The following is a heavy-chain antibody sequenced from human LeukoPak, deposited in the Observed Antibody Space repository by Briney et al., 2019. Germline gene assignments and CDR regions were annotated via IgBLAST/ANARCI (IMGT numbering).Heavy chain of an antibody. CDR1: GFTFRDYA. D-gene: IGHD1-26*01. V-gene: IGHV3-48*01. CDR3: ARVVVGATTLAPYYYYYYMDV. Sequence: PGGSLRLSCTGSGFTFRDYALAWVRQAPGKGLEWVSYISSSSSTIYYADSVKGRFTISRDNAKNSLYLQMNSLRAEDTAVYYCARVVVGATTLAPYYYYYYMDVWGKGTTVTVSS. CDR2: ISSSSSTI. J-gene: IGHJ6*03.